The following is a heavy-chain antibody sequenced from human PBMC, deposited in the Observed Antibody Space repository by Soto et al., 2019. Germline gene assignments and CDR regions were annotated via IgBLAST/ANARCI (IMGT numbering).Heavy chain of an antibody. Sequence: QVQLVQSGAEVQKPGSSVKVSCKASGGTFSSYAISWVRQAPGQGLEWMGGIIPIFGTANYAQKFQGRVTITADESTSTAYMELSSLRSEDTAVYYCARGTTYYDFWSGYYHFDYWGQGTLVTVSS. J-gene: IGHJ4*02. D-gene: IGHD3-3*01. CDR1: GGTFSSYA. CDR2: IIPIFGTA. CDR3: ARGTTYYDFWSGYYHFDY. V-gene: IGHV1-69*01.